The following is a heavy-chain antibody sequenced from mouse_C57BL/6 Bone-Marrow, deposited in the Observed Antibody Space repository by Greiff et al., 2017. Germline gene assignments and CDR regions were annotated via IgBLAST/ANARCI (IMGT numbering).Heavy chain of an antibody. J-gene: IGHJ2*01. CDR3: TTAAFYGSSPSYFDY. CDR1: GFNIKDYY. D-gene: IGHD1-1*01. CDR2: IDPEDGDT. Sequence: EVQLQQSGAELVRPGASVKLSCTASGFNIKDYYMHWVKQRPEQGLEWIGRIDPEDGDTDYAPKFKGKATMTADTSSNTAYLQLSSLTSEDTAVDYCTTAAFYGSSPSYFDYWGQGTTLTVSS. V-gene: IGHV14-1*01.